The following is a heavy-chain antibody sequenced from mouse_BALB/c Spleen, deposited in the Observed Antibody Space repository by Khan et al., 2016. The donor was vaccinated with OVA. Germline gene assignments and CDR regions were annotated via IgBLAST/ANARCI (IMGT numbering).Heavy chain of an antibody. V-gene: IGHV1-53*01. D-gene: IGHD1-2*01. CDR3: TRYGYGSFAY. CDR1: GFTFTSYY. J-gene: IGHJ3*01. Sequence: QVQLQQSGAELVKPGASVKLSCKASGFTFTSYYMYWVKQRPGQGLEWIGEFNPSNDDTNFNEKFKSKATLTVDRSSSTAYIHLNSLTSEDSAVYYCTRYGYGSFAYWGHGTLVTVSA. CDR2: FNPSNDDT.